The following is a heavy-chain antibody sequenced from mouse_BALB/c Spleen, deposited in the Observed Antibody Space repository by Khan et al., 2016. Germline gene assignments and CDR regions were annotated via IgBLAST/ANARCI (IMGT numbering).Heavy chain of an antibody. D-gene: IGHD2-3*01. CDR2: ARNKANGFTA. CDR3: ARDLNDDYYWYLDV. V-gene: IGHV7-3*02. J-gene: IGHJ1*01. CDR1: AFTFTDYY. Sequence: EVELVESGGGLVQPGGSLRLSCTTSAFTFTDYYMSWVRQPPGEALEWLGFARNKANGFTAEYSASVKGRFTISRDNSQSILYLQMNTLRPEDSATYYCARDLNDDYYWYLDVWGAGTTVTVSA.